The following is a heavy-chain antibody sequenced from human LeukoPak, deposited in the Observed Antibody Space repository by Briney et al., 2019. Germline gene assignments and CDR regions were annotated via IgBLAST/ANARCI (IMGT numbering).Heavy chain of an antibody. CDR2: ISGSSSYI. Sequence: GGSLRLSCAASGFTFSSYSMNWVRQAPGKGLGWVSSISGSSSYIYYADSVKGRFTISRDNAKNSLYLQMNSLRAEDTAVYYCARPLPNSPTSFDYWGQGTLVTVSS. CDR3: ARPLPNSPTSFDY. CDR1: GFTFSSYS. V-gene: IGHV3-21*01. J-gene: IGHJ4*02.